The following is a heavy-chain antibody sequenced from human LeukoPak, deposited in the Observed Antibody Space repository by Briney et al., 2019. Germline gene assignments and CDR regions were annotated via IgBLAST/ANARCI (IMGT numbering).Heavy chain of an antibody. CDR3: AKTYGSGSYFDY. J-gene: IGHJ4*02. Sequence: PGGSLRLSCAASGFTFDDYGMSWVRQAPGKGLEWVSGTNWNAGSTGYADSVKGRFTISRDNAKKSLYLQMNSLRAEDTAVYYCAKTYGSGSYFDYWGQGTLVTVSS. V-gene: IGHV3-20*04. CDR1: GFTFDDYG. CDR2: TNWNAGST. D-gene: IGHD3-10*01.